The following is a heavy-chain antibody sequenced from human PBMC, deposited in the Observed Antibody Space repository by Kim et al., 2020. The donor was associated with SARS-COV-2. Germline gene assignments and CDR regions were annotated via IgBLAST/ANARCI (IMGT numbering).Heavy chain of an antibody. Sequence: SETLSLTCTVSGGSISSSSYYWGWIRQPPGKGLEWIGSIYYSGSTYYNPSLKSRVTISVDTSKNQFSLKLSSVTAADTAVYYCARELYDILTRGYFDLWGRGTLVTVSS. V-gene: IGHV4-39*07. J-gene: IGHJ2*01. CDR2: IYYSGST. CDR3: ARELYDILTRGYFDL. CDR1: GGSISSSSYY. D-gene: IGHD3-9*01.